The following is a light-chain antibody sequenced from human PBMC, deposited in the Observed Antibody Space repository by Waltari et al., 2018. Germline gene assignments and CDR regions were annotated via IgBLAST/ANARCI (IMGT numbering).Light chain of an antibody. J-gene: IGLJ1*01. CDR2: EEN. CDR1: ALQKKY. V-gene: IGLV3-10*01. Sequence: SDELTQPPSVSVSPGQTARITCSGDALQKKYAHWYQQKSGQAPVVVIYEENKRPSDIPEGFSGSSSGTMATLTISGAQVEDEADYYCYSTDSSGLGVFGTGTKVTVL. CDR3: YSTDSSGLGV.